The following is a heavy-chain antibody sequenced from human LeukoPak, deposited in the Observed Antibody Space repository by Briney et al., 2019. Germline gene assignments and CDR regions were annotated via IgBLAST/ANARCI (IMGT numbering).Heavy chain of an antibody. J-gene: IGHJ4*02. Sequence: PGGSLRLSCAASGFTFSSYWVQWVRQAPGKGLEWVANIRHDGSETYYVDSLRGRFTISRDNAKNLVYLQMSSLRAEDTAIYYCARDETYDYESNGYLDFWGQGTVVTVSS. CDR3: ARDETYDYESNGYLDF. V-gene: IGHV3-7*01. CDR1: GFTFSSYW. D-gene: IGHD3-22*01. CDR2: IRHDGSET.